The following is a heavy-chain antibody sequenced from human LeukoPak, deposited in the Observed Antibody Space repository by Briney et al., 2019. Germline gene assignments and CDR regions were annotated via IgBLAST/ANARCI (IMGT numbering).Heavy chain of an antibody. CDR1: GFTFSSCA. D-gene: IGHD1-26*01. V-gene: IGHV3-23*01. Sequence: SGGSLRLSCAASGFTFSSCAMTWVRQAPGKGLEWGSSISGSGATTYYADSVKGRFTISRDNSNNTVYLQMNSLRAEDTAVYYCAKDQSRVGASDPFDSWGQGMQVGVSS. CDR3: AKDQSRVGASDPFDS. CDR2: ISGSGATT. J-gene: IGHJ4*02.